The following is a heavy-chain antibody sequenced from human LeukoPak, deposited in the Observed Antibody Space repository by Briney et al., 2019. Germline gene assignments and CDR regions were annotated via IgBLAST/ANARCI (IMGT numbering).Heavy chain of an antibody. V-gene: IGHV1-69*13. CDR1: GRTFSSYA. Sequence: SVKVSCKASGRTFSSYAISWVRQAPGQGLEWMGGIIPIFGTANYAQKFQGRVTITADESTSTAYMELSSLRSEDTAVYYCAREKQLVRDAFDIWGQGTMVTVSS. CDR3: AREKQLVRDAFDI. CDR2: IIPIFGTA. D-gene: IGHD6-13*01. J-gene: IGHJ3*02.